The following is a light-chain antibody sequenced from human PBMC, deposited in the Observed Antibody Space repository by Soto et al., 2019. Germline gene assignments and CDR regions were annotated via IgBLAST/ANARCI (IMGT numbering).Light chain of an antibody. CDR2: DVS. V-gene: IGLV2-18*02. CDR3: TSNTCSSTYD. CDR1: SSDVGGSNG. J-gene: IGLJ1*01. Sequence: QSALTQPPSVSGCPGQSVAISCTGTSSDVGGSNGVSWYQQPPGTAPKLIIYDVSNRPSGVPDRFSGSKSGTTGSTIISGRQAEDEGDYYCTSNTCSSTYDFGTGTKVTVL.